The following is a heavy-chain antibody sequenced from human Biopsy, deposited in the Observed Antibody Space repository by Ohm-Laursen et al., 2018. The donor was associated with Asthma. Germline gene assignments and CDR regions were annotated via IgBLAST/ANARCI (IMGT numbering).Heavy chain of an antibody. D-gene: IGHD3-22*01. CDR2: ISWNRGNI. V-gene: IGHV3-9*01. CDR1: GFSFDDCA. CDR3: AKSADYYDSTDYLDF. J-gene: IGHJ4*01. Sequence: SLRLSCAASGFSFDDCAMHWVRQAPGKGLEWVSSISWNRGNIDYADSVKGRFTISRDNAKNSLYLQMQSLRPEDTAFYYCAKSADYYDSTDYLDFWGRGTLVTVSS.